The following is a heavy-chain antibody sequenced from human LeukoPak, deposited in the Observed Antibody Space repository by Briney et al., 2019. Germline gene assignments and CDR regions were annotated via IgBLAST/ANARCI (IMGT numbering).Heavy chain of an antibody. Sequence: PGGSLRLPCAASGFTFSSYAMHWVRQAPGKGLEWVAVISYDGSNKYYADSVKGRFTISRDNSKNTLYLQMNSLRAEDTAVYYCAGMHDSSGYVLGAFDIWGQGTMVTVSS. J-gene: IGHJ3*02. CDR1: GFTFSSYA. D-gene: IGHD3-22*01. V-gene: IGHV3-30-3*01. CDR3: AGMHDSSGYVLGAFDI. CDR2: ISYDGSNK.